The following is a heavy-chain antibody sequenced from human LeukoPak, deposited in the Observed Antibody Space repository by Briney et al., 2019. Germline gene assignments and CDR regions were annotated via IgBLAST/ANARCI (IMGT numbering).Heavy chain of an antibody. J-gene: IGHJ4*02. D-gene: IGHD2-2*01. CDR1: SGSIISSNW. CDR3: ARGGYCSSTSCYVFDS. Sequence: SETLSLTCAVSSGSIISSNWWSWVRQPPRKGLEWIGEIYHSGSTNYNPSLKSRVTISVDKYKSRFSLELTSVTAADTALYYCARGGYCSSTSCYVFDSWGQGTLVTVSS. CDR2: IYHSGST. V-gene: IGHV4-4*02.